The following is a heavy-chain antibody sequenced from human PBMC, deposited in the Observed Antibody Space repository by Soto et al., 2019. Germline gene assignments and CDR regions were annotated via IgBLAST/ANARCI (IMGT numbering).Heavy chain of an antibody. CDR3: ARHGGTPDLYFDY. V-gene: IGHV3-20*04. J-gene: IGHJ4*02. CDR2: INWIGGST. D-gene: IGHD3-16*01. Sequence: GGSLRLSCAASGFIFGAHAMSWVRQAPGKGLEWVSAINWIGGSTNYADSMKGRFTISRDNAKNSLYLQISSLRAEDTALYYCARHGGTPDLYFDYWGQGT. CDR1: GFIFGAHA.